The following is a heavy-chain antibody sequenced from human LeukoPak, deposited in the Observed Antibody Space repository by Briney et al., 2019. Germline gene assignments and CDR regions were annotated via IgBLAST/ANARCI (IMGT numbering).Heavy chain of an antibody. V-gene: IGHV4-34*01. Sequence: SETLARTCAVYVGCFRGCYWIWIREPRGKGLEWIGEINHSGSTNYNSSLKSRVTISVDTSKNQFSLKLSSVTAADTAVYYCARGYYGSGSHCCHMDVWGKGTTITVS. CDR3: ARGYYGSGSHCCHMDV. J-gene: IGHJ6*03. CDR2: INHSGST. D-gene: IGHD3-10*01. CDR1: VGCFRGCY.